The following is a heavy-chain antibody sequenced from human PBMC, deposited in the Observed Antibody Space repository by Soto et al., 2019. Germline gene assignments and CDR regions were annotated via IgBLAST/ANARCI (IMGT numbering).Heavy chain of an antibody. J-gene: IGHJ4*02. D-gene: IGHD2-15*01. CDR3: AKGPCSGGSCYFDY. CDR1: GFTFSSHA. Sequence: GGSLRLSCAASGFTFSSHAMSWVRQAPGKGLEWVSAINAGGGGTYYADSVKGRFTISRDNSKNTLYLQMNSLRDEDTAAYFCAKGPCSGGSCYFDYWGQETLVTVSS. V-gene: IGHV3-23*01. CDR2: INAGGGGT.